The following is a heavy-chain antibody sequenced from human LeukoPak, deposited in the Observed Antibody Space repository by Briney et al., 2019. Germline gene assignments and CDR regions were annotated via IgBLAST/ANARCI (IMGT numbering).Heavy chain of an antibody. CDR2: IYYSGST. D-gene: IGHD2-15*01. V-gene: IGHV4-59*08. CDR1: GGSISSYY. J-gene: IGHJ4*02. CDR3: ASSPPLLVGNFDY. Sequence: SETLSLTCTVSGGSISSYYWSWIRQPPGKGLEWIGYIYYSGSTNYNPSLKSRVTISVDTSKNQFSLKLSSVTAADTAVYYCASSPPLLVGNFDYWGQGTLVTVSS.